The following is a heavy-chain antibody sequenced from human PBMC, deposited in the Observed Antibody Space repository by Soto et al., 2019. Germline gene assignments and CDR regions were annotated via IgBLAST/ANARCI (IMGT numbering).Heavy chain of an antibody. Sequence: VASVKVSCKASGYTFTSYYISWVRQAPGQGLEWMGWISGYNGNTNYAQKLQGRVTVSTDTSISTTYMDLSSLTSEDTAVYYCARAPLGIIVAPDFWGQGTLVTVSS. V-gene: IGHV1-18*01. J-gene: IGHJ4*02. D-gene: IGHD3-22*01. CDR2: ISGYNGNT. CDR1: GYTFTSYY. CDR3: ARAPLGIIVAPDF.